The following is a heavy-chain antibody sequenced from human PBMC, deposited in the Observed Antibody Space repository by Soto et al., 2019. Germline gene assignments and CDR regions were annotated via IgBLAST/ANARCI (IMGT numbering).Heavy chain of an antibody. D-gene: IGHD4-17*01. Sequence: SETLSLTCTVSDGSISSGGYYWSWIRQHPGKGLEWIGYIYYSGSTYYNPSLKSRVTISVDTSKNQFSLKLSSVTAADTAVYYCAREDGYYSCGMDVWGQGTTVTVSS. V-gene: IGHV4-31*03. CDR2: IYYSGST. CDR3: AREDGYYSCGMDV. CDR1: DGSISSGGYY. J-gene: IGHJ6*02.